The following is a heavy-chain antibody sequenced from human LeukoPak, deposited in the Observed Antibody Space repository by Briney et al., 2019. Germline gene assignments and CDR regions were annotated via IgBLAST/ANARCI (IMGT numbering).Heavy chain of an antibody. CDR2: INSDGSTT. CDR3: TRGDVFLTLTTDY. J-gene: IGHJ4*02. CDR1: GFTFSAYW. Sequence: GGSLRLSCAASGFTFSAYWMHWVRQAPGKGLVWVSRINSDGSTTNYADSVKGRFTISRDNAKNTLYLQMNSLRAEDTAVYYCTRGDVFLTLTTDYWGQGTLVTVSS. V-gene: IGHV3-74*01. D-gene: IGHD3-9*01.